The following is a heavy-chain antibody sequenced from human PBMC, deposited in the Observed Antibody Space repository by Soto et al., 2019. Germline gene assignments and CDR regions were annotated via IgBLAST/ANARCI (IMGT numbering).Heavy chain of an antibody. D-gene: IGHD2-15*01. V-gene: IGHV3-30*18. CDR2: ISYDGSNK. CDR3: AKDVSPDCSGGSCYDGVGYYYCYGMNV. J-gene: IGHJ6*02. Sequence: GGSLRLSCAASGFTFSSYGMHWVRQAPGKGLAWVAVISYDGSNKYYADSVKGRFTISRDNSKNTLYLQMNSLRAEDTAVYYCAKDVSPDCSGGSCYDGVGYYYCYGMNVWGQGTTVTVSS. CDR1: GFTFSSYG.